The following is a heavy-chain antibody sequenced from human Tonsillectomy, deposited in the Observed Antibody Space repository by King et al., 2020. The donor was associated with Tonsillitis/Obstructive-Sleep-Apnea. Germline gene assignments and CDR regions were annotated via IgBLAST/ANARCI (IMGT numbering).Heavy chain of an antibody. V-gene: IGHV1-2*06. CDR1: GYTFTDYY. Sequence: QLVQSGAEVKKPGASVKVSCKASGYTFTDYYMHWVRQAPGQGLEWMGRIALNDGDTDYEEKFQGRVTITRDTSTSTAYMELSGLRSDDTAEYYCTRDFWSGYLRGYYLDVWGKGTTVTVSS. CDR2: IALNDGDT. J-gene: IGHJ6*04. CDR3: TRDFWSGYLRGYYLDV. D-gene: IGHD3-3*01.